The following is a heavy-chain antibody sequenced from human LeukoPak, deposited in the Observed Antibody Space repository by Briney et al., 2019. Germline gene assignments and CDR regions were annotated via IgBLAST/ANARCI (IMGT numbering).Heavy chain of an antibody. D-gene: IGHD1-26*01. CDR1: GFTFSGYW. Sequence: GGSLRLSCAASGFTFSGYWMSWVRQAPGKGLEWVANIKQDGSEMYYLDSVKGRFIISRDNAKNSLYLQMNSLRAEDTAVYYCAREGGSFLRYFDSWGQGTPVTVSP. CDR2: IKQDGSEM. CDR3: AREGGSFLRYFDS. V-gene: IGHV3-7*01. J-gene: IGHJ4*02.